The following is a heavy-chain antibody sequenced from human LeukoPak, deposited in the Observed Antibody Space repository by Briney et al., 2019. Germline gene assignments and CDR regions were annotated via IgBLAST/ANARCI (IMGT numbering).Heavy chain of an antibody. D-gene: IGHD3-3*01. V-gene: IGHV1-69*13. Sequence: SVKVSCKASGGTFSSYAISWVRQAPGQGLEWMGGIIPIFGTANYAQKFQGRVTITADESTSTAYMELSSLRSEDTAVYYCARSVRFLEWWYYMDVWGKGTTVTVSS. J-gene: IGHJ6*03. CDR3: ARSVRFLEWWYYMDV. CDR1: GGTFSSYA. CDR2: IIPIFGTA.